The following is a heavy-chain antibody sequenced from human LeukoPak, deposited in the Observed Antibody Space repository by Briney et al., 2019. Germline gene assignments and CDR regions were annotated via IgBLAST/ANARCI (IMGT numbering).Heavy chain of an antibody. Sequence: SETLSLTCTVSGGSISSYYWSWIRQPPGKGLEWIGYIYYSGSTNYNPSLKSRVTISVDTSKNQFSLKLSSVTAADTAVYYCARLEAAAGDYYYYYMDVWGKGTTVTVSS. CDR2: IYYSGST. V-gene: IGHV4-59*01. CDR1: GGSISSYY. CDR3: ARLEAAAGDYYYYYMDV. D-gene: IGHD6-13*01. J-gene: IGHJ6*03.